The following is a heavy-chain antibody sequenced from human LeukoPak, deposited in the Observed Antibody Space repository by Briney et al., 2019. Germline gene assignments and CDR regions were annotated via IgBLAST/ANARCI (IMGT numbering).Heavy chain of an antibody. D-gene: IGHD3-16*01. V-gene: IGHV1-69*04. J-gene: IGHJ5*02. CDR1: GYTFTSYD. Sequence: GASVKVSCEASGYTFTSYDINWVRQAPGQGLEWMGRIIPILGIANYAQKFRGRVTITADKSTSTAYMELSSLRSEDTAVYYCARMGVGGPLFDPWGQGTLVTVSS. CDR2: IIPILGIA. CDR3: ARMGVGGPLFDP.